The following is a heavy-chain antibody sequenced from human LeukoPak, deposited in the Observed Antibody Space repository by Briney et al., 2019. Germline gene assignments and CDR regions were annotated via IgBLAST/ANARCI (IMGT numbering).Heavy chain of an antibody. D-gene: IGHD4/OR15-4a*01. CDR1: GGSISSYY. CDR2: IYYSGST. J-gene: IGHJ4*02. CDR3: ASGAIGTQFDS. V-gene: IGHV4-59*01. Sequence: SETLSLTCTVPGGSISSYYWSWIRQPPGKGLEWIGYIYYSGSTNYNPSLKSRVTISVDTSKNQFSLKLSSVTAADTAVYYCASGAIGTQFDSWGQGTLVTVSS.